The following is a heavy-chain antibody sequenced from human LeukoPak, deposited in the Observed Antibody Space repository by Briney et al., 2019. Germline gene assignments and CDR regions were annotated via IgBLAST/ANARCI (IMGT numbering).Heavy chain of an antibody. Sequence: ASVTISCKVSGYTFTDYYMQWVQQAPGKGLEWMGLVDPEDGETIYAEKFQGRVTITADTSTDTAYMELSSLRSEDTAVYYCAILIVAGTHFDYWGQGTLVTVSS. J-gene: IGHJ4*02. V-gene: IGHV1-69-2*01. D-gene: IGHD6-19*01. CDR1: GYTFTDYY. CDR3: AILIVAGTHFDY. CDR2: VDPEDGET.